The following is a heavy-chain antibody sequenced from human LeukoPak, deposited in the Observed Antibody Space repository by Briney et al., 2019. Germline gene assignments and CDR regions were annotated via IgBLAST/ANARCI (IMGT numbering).Heavy chain of an antibody. J-gene: IGHJ4*02. V-gene: IGHV1-3*01. CDR1: GYTFTSYA. Sequence: GASVKVSCKASGYTFTSYAMHWVRQAPGQRLEWTGWINAGNGNTKYSLKFQGRVTITRDTSASTAYMELSSLRSEDTAVYYCARDWYDSSGSDYWGQGTLVTVSS. CDR2: INAGNGNT. D-gene: IGHD3-22*01. CDR3: ARDWYDSSGSDY.